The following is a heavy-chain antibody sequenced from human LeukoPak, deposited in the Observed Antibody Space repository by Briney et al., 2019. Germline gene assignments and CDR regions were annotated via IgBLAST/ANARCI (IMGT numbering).Heavy chain of an antibody. CDR3: ARANKGGFDI. CDR2: INGDGSRI. V-gene: IGHV3-74*03. Sequence: PGGSLRLSCAASGFTFSVSWMNWVRQAPGKGLVSVSHINGDGSRISQADSVKGRFTISRDNAKNTLHLQMNSLRVEDTGIYYCARANKGGFDIWGQGTMVTVSS. J-gene: IGHJ3*02. D-gene: IGHD1/OR15-1a*01. CDR1: GFTFSVSW.